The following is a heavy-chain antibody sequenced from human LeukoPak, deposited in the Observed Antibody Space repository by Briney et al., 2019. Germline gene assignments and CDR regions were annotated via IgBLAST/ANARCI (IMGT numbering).Heavy chain of an antibody. V-gene: IGHV1-2*02. J-gene: IGHJ4*02. CDR3: AIIAAAGKN. CDR2: ITPNSGDT. CDR1: GYTFTGYY. Sequence: ASVKVSCTASGYTFTGYYMHWVRQAPGQGLEWMGWITPNSGDTNNAQKFQGRVTMTRDTSISTAYMELSTLRSDYTAVYYCAIIAAAGKNWGQGALVTVSS. D-gene: IGHD6-13*01.